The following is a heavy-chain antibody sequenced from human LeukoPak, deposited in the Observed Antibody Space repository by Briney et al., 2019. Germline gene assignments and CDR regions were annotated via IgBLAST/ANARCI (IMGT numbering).Heavy chain of an antibody. CDR3: ANWLYYDSSGYTFDY. CDR1: GFTFSSYG. D-gene: IGHD3-22*01. J-gene: IGHJ4*02. V-gene: IGHV3-23*01. CDR2: ISVSGGST. Sequence: GGTLRLSCAASGFTFSSYGMSWVRQAPGKGLEWVSAISVSGGSTYYADSVKGRFTISRDNSKNTLYLQMNSLRAEDTAVYYCANWLYYDSSGYTFDYWGQGTLVTVSS.